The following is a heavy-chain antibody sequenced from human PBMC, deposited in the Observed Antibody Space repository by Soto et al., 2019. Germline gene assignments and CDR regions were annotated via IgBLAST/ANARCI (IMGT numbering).Heavy chain of an antibody. Sequence: ESGGGLVQPGGSLRLSCAASGFTFSSYSMNWVRQAPGKGLEWVSYISSSSSTIYYADSVKGRFTISRDNAKNSLYLQMNSLRDEDTAVYYCARAYSSGWYPDNWFDPWGQGTLVTVSS. D-gene: IGHD6-19*01. CDR3: ARAYSSGWYPDNWFDP. V-gene: IGHV3-48*02. CDR1: GFTFSSYS. J-gene: IGHJ5*02. CDR2: ISSSSSTI.